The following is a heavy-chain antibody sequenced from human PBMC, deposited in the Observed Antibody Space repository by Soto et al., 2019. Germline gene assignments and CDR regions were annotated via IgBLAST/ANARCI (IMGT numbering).Heavy chain of an antibody. CDR2: IWFDGSNK. J-gene: IGHJ4*02. CDR1: GFTFSSYG. Sequence: PGGSLRLSCAASGFTFSSYGMHWVRQAPGKGLEWVAVIWFDGSNKYFIDSVKGQFTISRDNSKNTLYLQMNSLRAGDTAVYYCARGPRPADPSYLDYWGQGTLVTVSS. CDR3: ARGPRPADPSYLDY. V-gene: IGHV3-33*01.